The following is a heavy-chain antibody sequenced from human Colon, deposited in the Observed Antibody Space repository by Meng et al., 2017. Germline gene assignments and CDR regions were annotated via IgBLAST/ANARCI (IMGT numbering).Heavy chain of an antibody. CDR1: GLTLSNAW. V-gene: IGHV3-15*01. CDR2: IKSKIDGGTT. D-gene: IGHD6-6*01. J-gene: IGHJ3*02. Sequence: GESLKISCAASGLTLSNAWMTWVRQAPGKGLEWVGRIKSKIDGGTTDFPASVKGRFTISRDDSKNTLYLQITTLQTEDTAVYYCAATVSSPGAFHIWGPGTMVTVSS. CDR3: AATVSSPGAFHI.